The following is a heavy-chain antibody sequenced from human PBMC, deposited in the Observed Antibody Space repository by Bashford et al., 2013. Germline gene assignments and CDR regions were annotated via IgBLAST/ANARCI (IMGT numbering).Heavy chain of an antibody. CDR3: ARVRPGVLMVYAIRSGMDV. J-gene: IGHJ6*02. Sequence: SETLSLTCTVSGGSISSYYWSWIRQPPGRDWSGLGYIYYSGSTNYNPSLKSRVTISRDNAKNSLYLQMNSLRAEDTAVYYCARVRPGVLMVYAIRSGMDVWGQGTTVTVSS. CDR1: GGSISSYY. CDR2: IYYSGST. D-gene: IGHD2-8*01. V-gene: IGHV4-59*12.